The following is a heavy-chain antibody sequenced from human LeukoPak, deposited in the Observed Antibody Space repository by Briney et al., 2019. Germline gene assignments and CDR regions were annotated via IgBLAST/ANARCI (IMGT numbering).Heavy chain of an antibody. V-gene: IGHV1-24*01. CDR2: FDPEDGET. J-gene: IGHJ4*02. CDR3: ARAPRSWGFDY. Sequence: EASVKVSCKVSGYTLTELSMHWVRQAPGKGLEWMGGFDPEDGETIYAQKFQGRVTMTRSASINTAYMELTNLRSEDTAVYYCARAPRSWGFDYWGQGTLVTVSS. CDR1: GYTLTELS. D-gene: IGHD7-27*01.